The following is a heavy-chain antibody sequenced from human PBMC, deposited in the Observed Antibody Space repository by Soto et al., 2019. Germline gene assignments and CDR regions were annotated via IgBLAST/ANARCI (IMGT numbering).Heavy chain of an antibody. D-gene: IGHD2-21*02. Sequence: PGGSLRLSCAASGFAFSDYYMSWIRQAPGKGLEWVSYISSSSSYTNYADSVKGRFTISRDNAKNSLYLQMNSLRAEDTAVYYCAKDSRIVVVTAPYDYWGQGTLVTVSS. J-gene: IGHJ4*02. CDR3: AKDSRIVVVTAPYDY. CDR2: ISSSSSYT. CDR1: GFAFSDYY. V-gene: IGHV3-11*05.